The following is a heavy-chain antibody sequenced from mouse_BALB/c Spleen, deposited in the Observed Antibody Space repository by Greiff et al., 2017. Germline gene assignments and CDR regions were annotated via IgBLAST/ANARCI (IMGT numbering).Heavy chain of an antibody. Sequence: QVQLQQSGPGLVQPSQSLSITCTVSGFSLTSYGVHWVRQSPGKGLEWLGVIWSGGSTDYNAAFISRLSISKDNSKSQVFFKMNSLQADDTAIYYCARNNRYGYYAMGSWGQGTSATVSS. CDR3: ARNNRYGYYAMGS. CDR1: GFSLTSYG. V-gene: IGHV2-4-1*01. J-gene: IGHJ4*01. CDR2: IWSGGST. D-gene: IGHD1-2*01.